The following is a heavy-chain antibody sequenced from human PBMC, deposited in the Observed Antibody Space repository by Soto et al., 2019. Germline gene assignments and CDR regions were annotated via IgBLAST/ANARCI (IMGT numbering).Heavy chain of an antibody. J-gene: IGHJ4*02. Sequence: QVQLQESGPGLVKPSGTLSLTCAVSGGSISSNDWWTWLRQPPGKGLEWIAEMFHSGSTNYNPSLKSRVTTSVDKSKNQFSLKLSSVTAEDTAVYYCARTYHYDSSGYLYYFDYWGQGILVTVSS. D-gene: IGHD3-22*01. V-gene: IGHV4-4*02. CDR1: GGSISSNDW. CDR3: ARTYHYDSSGYLYYFDY. CDR2: MFHSGST.